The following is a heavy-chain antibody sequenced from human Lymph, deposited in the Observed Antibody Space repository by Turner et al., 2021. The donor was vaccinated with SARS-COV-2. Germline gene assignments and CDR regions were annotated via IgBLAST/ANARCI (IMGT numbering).Heavy chain of an antibody. CDR3: ARNMTIFGVDGSGFDA. V-gene: IGHV4-39*01. CDR1: GGSISSSSYY. Sequence: QLQLQESGPGLVKPSETLSLTCIVSGGSISSSSYYWGWIRQPPGKGLEWIGRIYYSGSTNYNPSLKRRVTISVETTKNQFSLKLRSVTAAETAVYYCARNMTIFGVDGSGFDAWGQGTMVTVSS. CDR2: IYYSGST. D-gene: IGHD3-3*01. J-gene: IGHJ5*02.